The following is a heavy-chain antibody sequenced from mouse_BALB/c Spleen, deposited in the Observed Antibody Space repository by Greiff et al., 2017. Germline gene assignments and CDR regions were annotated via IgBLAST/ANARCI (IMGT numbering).Heavy chain of an antibody. Sequence: VQLLESGPGLVQPSQTLSISCTVSGFSLTSYGVHWVRQSPGKGLEWLGVIWSGGSADDNAPFFSRLSISTDNSKCQVFFKMNRLQANDTAIYYCARNRGNPGYGALDYWGQGTTLTVSS. J-gene: IGHJ2*01. V-gene: IGHV2-2*02. CDR1: GFSLTSYG. D-gene: IGHD3-1*01. CDR3: ARNRGNPGYGALDY. CDR2: IWSGGSA.